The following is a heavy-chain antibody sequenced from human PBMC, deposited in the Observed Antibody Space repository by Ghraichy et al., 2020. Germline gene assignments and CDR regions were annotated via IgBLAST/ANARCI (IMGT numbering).Heavy chain of an antibody. D-gene: IGHD1-26*01. Sequence: GESLNISCKGSGYSFTSYWVAWVRQMPGKGLEWMGIIYPGDSDTRYSPSFQGQVTISADKSISTAYLQWGSLKASDTAMYYCARRVVGATIHYFDYWGQGTLVTVSS. CDR1: GYSFTSYW. V-gene: IGHV5-51*01. CDR3: ARRVVGATIHYFDY. CDR2: IYPGDSDT. J-gene: IGHJ4*02.